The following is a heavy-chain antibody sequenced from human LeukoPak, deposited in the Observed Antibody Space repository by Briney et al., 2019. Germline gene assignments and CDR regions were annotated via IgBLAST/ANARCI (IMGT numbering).Heavy chain of an antibody. CDR3: ARRFVDYYDSSGYLFRGLYYFDY. Sequence: GASVKVSCKASGYTFTGYYMHWVRQAPGQGLEWMGWINPNSGGTNYAQKFQGRVTMTRDTSISTAYMELSRLRSDDTAVYYCARRFVDYYDSSGYLFRGLYYFDYWGQGTLVTVSS. CDR1: GYTFTGYY. J-gene: IGHJ4*02. CDR2: INPNSGGT. D-gene: IGHD3-22*01. V-gene: IGHV1-2*02.